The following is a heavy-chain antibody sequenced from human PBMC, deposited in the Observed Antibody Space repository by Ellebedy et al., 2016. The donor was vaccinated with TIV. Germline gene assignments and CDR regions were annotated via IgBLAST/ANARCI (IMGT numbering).Heavy chain of an antibody. Sequence: ASVKVSCKASGGTFSSYAISWVRQMPGKGLEWMGRIDPSDSYTNYSPSFQGHVTISADKSISTAYLQWSSLKASDTAMYYCARRGRYCSGGSCYYYYGMDVWGQGTTVTVSS. D-gene: IGHD2-15*01. CDR3: ARRGRYCSGGSCYYYYGMDV. CDR1: GGTFSSYA. J-gene: IGHJ6*02. CDR2: IDPSDSYT. V-gene: IGHV5-10-1*01.